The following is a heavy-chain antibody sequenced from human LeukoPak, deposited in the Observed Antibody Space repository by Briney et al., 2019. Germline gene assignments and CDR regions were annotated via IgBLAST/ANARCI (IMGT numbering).Heavy chain of an antibody. Sequence: SETLSLTCTVSGYSISSGYYWGWIRQPPGKGLEWIGSIYHSGSTYYNPSLKSRVTMSVDTSKHQFSLKLSSVTAADTAVYYCARVRATEFDYWGQGTLVTVSS. CDR2: IYHSGST. J-gene: IGHJ4*02. D-gene: IGHD1-26*01. CDR3: ARVRATEFDY. V-gene: IGHV4-38-2*02. CDR1: GYSISSGYY.